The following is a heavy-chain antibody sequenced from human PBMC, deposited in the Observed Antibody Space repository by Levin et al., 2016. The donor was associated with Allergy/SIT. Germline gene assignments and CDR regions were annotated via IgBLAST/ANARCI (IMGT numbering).Heavy chain of an antibody. CDR2: VYYSGST. CDR1: GGSISTYN. Sequence: SETLSLTCTVSGGSISTYNWNWIRQPPGKGLEWIGYVYYSGSTSHNPSLKSRVTISVDTSKNQFSLKLNSVTAADTAVYYCARGMKLPGTGFDHWGQGTLVAVSS. V-gene: IGHV4-59*01. CDR3: ARGMKLPGTGFDH. D-gene: IGHD3-10*01. J-gene: IGHJ4*02.